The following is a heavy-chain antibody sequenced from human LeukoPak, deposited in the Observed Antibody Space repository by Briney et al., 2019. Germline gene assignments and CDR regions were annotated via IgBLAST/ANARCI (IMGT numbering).Heavy chain of an antibody. D-gene: IGHD2-2*01. CDR1: GFTFSSYA. J-gene: IGHJ4*02. V-gene: IGHV3-30-3*01. Sequence: QPGGSLRLSCAASGFTFSSYAMHWVRQAPGKGLERAAVISYDGSNKYYADSVKGRFTISRDNAKDTLYLQMNSLRGEDTAVYFCARERKSSTSMDYWGQGTLVTVSS. CDR2: ISYDGSNK. CDR3: ARERKSSTSMDY.